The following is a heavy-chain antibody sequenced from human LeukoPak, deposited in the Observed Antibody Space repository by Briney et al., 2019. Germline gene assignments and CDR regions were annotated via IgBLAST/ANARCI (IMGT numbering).Heavy chain of an antibody. D-gene: IGHD2-15*01. CDR2: IYSGGST. CDR1: GFTVSSNY. CDR3: ARSIPLLEYFQH. V-gene: IGHV3-53*01. Sequence: GGSLRLSCAASGFTVSSNYMSWVRQAPGKGLEWVSVIYSGGSTYYADSVKGRFTISRDNSKSTLYLQMNSLRAEDTAVYYCARSIPLLEYFQHWGQGTLVTVSS. J-gene: IGHJ1*01.